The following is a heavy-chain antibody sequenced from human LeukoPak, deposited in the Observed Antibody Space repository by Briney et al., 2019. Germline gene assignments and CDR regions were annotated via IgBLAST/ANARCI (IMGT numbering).Heavy chain of an antibody. CDR1: GFTFSSYE. D-gene: IGHD3-3*01. CDR2: ISSSGSTI. J-gene: IGHJ3*02. CDR3: ARKRRWSPGAFDI. Sequence: PEGSLRLSCAASGFTFSSYEMNWARQAPGKGLEWVSYISSSGSTIYYADSVKGRFTISRDNAKNSLYLQMNSLRAEDTAVYYCARKRRWSPGAFDIWGQGTMVTVS. V-gene: IGHV3-48*03.